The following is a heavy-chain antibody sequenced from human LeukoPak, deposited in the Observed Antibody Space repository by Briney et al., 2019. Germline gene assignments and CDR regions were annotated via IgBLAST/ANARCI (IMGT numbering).Heavy chain of an antibody. CDR3: AKDRTPPSYSSGWYYFDS. J-gene: IGHJ4*02. Sequence: GGSLRLSCAASGLTFSSYGMHWVRQAPGKGLEWVAFIRNDGINKYYADSVQGRFTISRDTSKNTLFLQMNSLRGEDTAVYYCAKDRTPPSYSSGWYYFDSWGQGTLVTVSS. CDR2: IRNDGINK. CDR1: GLTFSSYG. V-gene: IGHV3-30*02. D-gene: IGHD6-19*01.